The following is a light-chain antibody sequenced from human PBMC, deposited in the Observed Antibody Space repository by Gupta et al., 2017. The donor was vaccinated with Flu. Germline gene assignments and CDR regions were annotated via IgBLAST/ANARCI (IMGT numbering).Light chain of an antibody. CDR1: QSRVYSDGNTY. CDR3: MQGTHLYT. CDR2: KVS. Sequence: PVALGQTACSSSRISQSRVYSDGNTYLKWFQERPGQSPRRLSYKVSNRDSGGPDRCSGSGAGTDLTLKISRVEAEDVGIYYCMQGTHLYTFGQGTKLEIK. J-gene: IGKJ2*01. V-gene: IGKV2-30*01.